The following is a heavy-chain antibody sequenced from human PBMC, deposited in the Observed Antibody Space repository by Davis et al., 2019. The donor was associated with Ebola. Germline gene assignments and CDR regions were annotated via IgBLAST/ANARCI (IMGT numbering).Heavy chain of an antibody. D-gene: IGHD3-22*01. J-gene: IGHJ4*02. CDR2: ISAYNGNT. CDR1: GGTLRTHG. V-gene: IGHV1-18*01. CDR3: AREYDSSGSSFDY. Sequence: AASVKVSCKAAGGTLRTHGISWVRQAPGQGLEWMGWISAYNGNTNYAQKLQGRVTMTTDTSTSTAYMELRSLRSDDTAVYYCAREYDSSGSSFDYWGQGTLVTVSS.